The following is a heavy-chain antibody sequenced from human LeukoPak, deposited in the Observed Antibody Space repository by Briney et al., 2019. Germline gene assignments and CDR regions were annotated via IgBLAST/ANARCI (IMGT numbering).Heavy chain of an antibody. CDR3: ARGRGPRYYDSSGLYYFDY. CDR1: GYTFSDYY. J-gene: IGHJ4*02. D-gene: IGHD3-22*01. Sequence: ASVKVSCKTSGYTFSDYYMNWVRQSPGQGLEWMGRINPNSGGTNYAQKFQGRVTMTRDTSISTAYMELSSLKSDDTAVYYCARGRGPRYYDSSGLYYFDYWGQGTLVTVSS. CDR2: INPNSGGT. V-gene: IGHV1-2*02.